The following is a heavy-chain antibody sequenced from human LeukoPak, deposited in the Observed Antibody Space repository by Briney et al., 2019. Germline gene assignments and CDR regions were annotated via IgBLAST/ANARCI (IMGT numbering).Heavy chain of an antibody. D-gene: IGHD6-13*01. CDR1: GFTFSSYG. CDR3: ARDSSSWGGAYYYYGMDV. CDR2: IRYDGSNK. V-gene: IGHV3-30*02. J-gene: IGHJ6*02. Sequence: PGGSLRLSCAASGFTFSSYGMHWVRQAPGKGLEWVAFIRYDGSNKYYADSVKGRFTISRDNSKNTLYLQMNSLRAEDTAVYYCARDSSSWGGAYYYYGMDVWGQGTTVTVSS.